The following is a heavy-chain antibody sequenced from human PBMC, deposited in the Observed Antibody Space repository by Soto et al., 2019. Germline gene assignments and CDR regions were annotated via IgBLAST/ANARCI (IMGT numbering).Heavy chain of an antibody. Sequence: EVQLVESGGGLVKPGGSLRLSCAASGFTFSSYSMNWVRQAPGKGLEWVSSISSSSSYIYYADSVKGRFTISRDNAKNSLYLQMNSLRAEDTAVYYWARDRTESTYYYDSSGYYALDYWGQGTLVTVSS. CDR2: ISSSSSYI. CDR3: ARDRTESTYYYDSSGYYALDY. CDR1: GFTFSSYS. V-gene: IGHV3-21*01. D-gene: IGHD3-22*01. J-gene: IGHJ4*02.